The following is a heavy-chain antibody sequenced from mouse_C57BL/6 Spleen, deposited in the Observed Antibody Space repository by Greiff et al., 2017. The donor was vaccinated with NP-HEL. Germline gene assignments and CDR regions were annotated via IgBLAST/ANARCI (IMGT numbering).Heavy chain of an antibody. V-gene: IGHV1-7*01. J-gene: IGHJ4*01. CDR2: INPSSGYT. Sequence: VQLQQSGAELAKPGASVKLSCKASGYTFTSYWMHWVKQRPGQGLEWIGYINPSSGYTKYNQKFKDKATLTADKSSSTAYMQLSSLTYEDSAVYYCARTNYYGSREDTYYAMDYWGQGTSVTVSS. D-gene: IGHD1-1*01. CDR1: GYTFTSYW. CDR3: ARTNYYGSREDTYYAMDY.